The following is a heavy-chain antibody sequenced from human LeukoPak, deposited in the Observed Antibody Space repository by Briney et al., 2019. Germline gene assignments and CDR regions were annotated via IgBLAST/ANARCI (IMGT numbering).Heavy chain of an antibody. J-gene: IGHJ4*02. Sequence: GGSLRLSCAASGFSFGRHWMNWVRQAPGKGLEWVSAISGSGGSTYYADFVKGRFTISRDNSKNTLYLQMNSLRAEDTAVYYCAKGGGSGWYWEEYWGQGTLVTVSS. CDR3: AKGGGSGWYWEEY. D-gene: IGHD6-19*01. V-gene: IGHV3-23*01. CDR1: GFSFGRHW. CDR2: ISGSGGST.